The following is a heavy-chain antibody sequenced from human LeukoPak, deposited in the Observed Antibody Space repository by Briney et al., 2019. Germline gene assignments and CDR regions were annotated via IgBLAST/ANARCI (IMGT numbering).Heavy chain of an antibody. D-gene: IGHD3-10*01. Sequence: GGSLRLSCAASGFTFSSYAMSWVRQAPGKGLEWVSAIGGSGGNTNYADSVKGRFTISRDNSKNTLYLQMNSLRAEDTAVYYCASRFMVRGVYYFDYWGQGTLVTVSS. V-gene: IGHV3-23*01. J-gene: IGHJ4*02. CDR3: ASRFMVRGVYYFDY. CDR1: GFTFSSYA. CDR2: IGGSGGNT.